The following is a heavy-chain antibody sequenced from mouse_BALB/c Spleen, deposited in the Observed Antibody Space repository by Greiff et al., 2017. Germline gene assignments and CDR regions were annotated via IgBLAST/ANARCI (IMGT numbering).Heavy chain of an antibody. CDR1: GFTFSSYA. V-gene: IGHV5-9-1*01. D-gene: IGHD2-4*01. CDR2: ISSGGSYT. J-gene: IGHJ2*01. CDR3: ARPPYDYDGGVFDY. Sequence: EVMLVESGGGLVKPGGSLKLSCAASGFTFSSYAMSWVRQTPEKRLEWVATISSGGSYTYYPDSVKGRFTISRDNAKNTLYLQMSSLRSEDTAMYYCARPPYDYDGGVFDYWGQGTTLTVSS.